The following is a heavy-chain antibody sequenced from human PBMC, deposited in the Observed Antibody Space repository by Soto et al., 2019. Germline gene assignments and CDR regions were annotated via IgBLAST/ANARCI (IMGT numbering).Heavy chain of an antibody. CDR1: GYTFTSYD. CDR3: ARFTRGYGNGYYYYYGMDV. Sequence: QVQLVQSGAEVKKPGASVKVSCKASGYTFTSYDINWVRQATGQGLEWMGWMNPNSGNTGYAQKFQGRVTMTRNTSISTAYMELSSLRSEDTAVYYCARFTRGYGNGYYYYYGMDVWGQGTTVTVSS. CDR2: MNPNSGNT. V-gene: IGHV1-8*01. J-gene: IGHJ6*02. D-gene: IGHD5-18*01.